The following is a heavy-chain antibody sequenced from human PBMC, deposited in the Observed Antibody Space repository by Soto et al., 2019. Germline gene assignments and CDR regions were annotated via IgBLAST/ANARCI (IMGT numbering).Heavy chain of an antibody. Sequence: QVQLVQSGAEVKKPGSSVKVSCKASGDSFSSSAITWVRQAPGQGLEWMGGIIPLFAAPHYAHRFLDRVTITADESTSTAYMELSSLRSEDTAVYYCAILTTSGYYRPFDDWGQGTLVTVSS. CDR2: IIPLFAAP. CDR3: AILTTSGYYRPFDD. D-gene: IGHD3-22*01. J-gene: IGHJ4*02. CDR1: GDSFSSSA. V-gene: IGHV1-69*01.